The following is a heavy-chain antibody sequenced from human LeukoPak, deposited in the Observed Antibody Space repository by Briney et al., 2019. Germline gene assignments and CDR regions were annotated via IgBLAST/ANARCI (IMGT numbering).Heavy chain of an antibody. CDR1: GGSFSDYY. D-gene: IGHD3-3*01. Sequence: SETLSLTCAVYGGSFSDYYWSWIRQPPGKGLEWIGEINHSGSSNYNPSLKSRVTISVDTSKNQFSLKLSSVTAADTAVYHCARKEWVPYYFDYWGQGALVTVSS. V-gene: IGHV4-34*01. J-gene: IGHJ4*02. CDR3: ARKEWVPYYFDY. CDR2: INHSGSS.